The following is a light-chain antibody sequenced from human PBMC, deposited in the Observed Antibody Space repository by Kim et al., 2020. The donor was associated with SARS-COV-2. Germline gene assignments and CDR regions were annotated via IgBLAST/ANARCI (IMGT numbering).Light chain of an antibody. CDR1: QSVSSSY. CDR3: QQYGSSPRT. Sequence: PGERGTRSCRASQSVSSSYLAWYQQKPGQAPRLLIYGAASRATGIPDRVSGSGSGTDFTLTISRLEPEDFAVYYCQQYGSSPRTFGQGTKVDIK. J-gene: IGKJ1*01. CDR2: GAA. V-gene: IGKV3-20*01.